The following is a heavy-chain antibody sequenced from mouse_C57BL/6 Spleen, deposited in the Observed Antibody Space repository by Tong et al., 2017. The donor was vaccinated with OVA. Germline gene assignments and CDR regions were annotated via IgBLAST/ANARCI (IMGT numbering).Heavy chain of an antibody. J-gene: IGHJ3*01. Sequence: EVQLQESGGDLVKPGGSLKLSCAASGFTFSSYGMSWVRQTPDKRLEWVATISSGGSYTYYPDSVKGRFTISRDNAKNTLYLQMSSLKSEDTAMYYCARQGYGSSYGYFDVWGQGTLVTVSA. CDR2: ISSGGSYT. D-gene: IGHD1-1*01. V-gene: IGHV5-6*01. CDR3: ARQGYGSSYGYFDV. CDR1: GFTFSSYG.